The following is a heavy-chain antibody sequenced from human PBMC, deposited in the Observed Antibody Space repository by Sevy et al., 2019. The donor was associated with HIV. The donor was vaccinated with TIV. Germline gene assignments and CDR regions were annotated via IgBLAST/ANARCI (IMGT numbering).Heavy chain of an antibody. CDR3: LRVAIGPFGEFDL. D-gene: IGHD3-16*01. V-gene: IGHV3-72*01. J-gene: IGHJ4*02. CDR1: GFIFNDHY. CDR2: SRSKAEGYPP. Sequence: GGSLRLSCTPSGFIFNDHYMDWVRQAPGKGLEWVGRSRSKAEGYPPEYAASVKGRFTISRADSENSLYLQMNSLKTDDTAVYYCLRVAIGPFGEFDLWGQGSLVTVSS.